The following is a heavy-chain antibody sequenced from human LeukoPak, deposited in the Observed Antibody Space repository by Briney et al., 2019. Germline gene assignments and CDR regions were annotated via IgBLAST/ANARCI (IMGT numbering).Heavy chain of an antibody. CDR2: IKQDESEK. CDR3: ARDPYSSTWSYGMDI. CDR1: GFTLSNYW. V-gene: IGHV3-7*05. D-gene: IGHD6-13*01. J-gene: IGHJ6*02. Sequence: GGSLRLTCTASGFTLSNYWMSWVRQTPEKGLEWVANIKQDESEKVYVDSVRGRFTISRDNAKSSLYLQMSGLRADDTAVYYCARDPYSSTWSYGMDIWGQGTTVTVSS.